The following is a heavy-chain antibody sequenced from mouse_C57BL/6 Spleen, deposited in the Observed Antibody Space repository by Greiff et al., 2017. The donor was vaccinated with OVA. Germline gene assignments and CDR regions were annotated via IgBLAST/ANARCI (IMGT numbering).Heavy chain of an antibody. CDR3: ARYNYGSLYFDY. D-gene: IGHD1-1*01. J-gene: IGHJ2*01. CDR2: IYPGSGST. Sequence: VKLQQPGAELVKPGASVKMSCKASGYTFTSYWITWVKQRPGQGLEWIGDIYPGSGSTNYNEKFKSKATLTVDTSSSTAYMQLSSLTSEDSAVYYCARYNYGSLYFDYWGQGTTLTVSS. V-gene: IGHV1-55*01. CDR1: GYTFTSYW.